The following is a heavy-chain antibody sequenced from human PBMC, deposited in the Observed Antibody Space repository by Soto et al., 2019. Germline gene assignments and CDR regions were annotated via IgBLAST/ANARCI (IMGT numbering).Heavy chain of an antibody. CDR1: GFTLSSFE. V-gene: IGHV3-48*03. D-gene: IGHD1-7*01. CDR2: IRNTGSPI. Sequence: GGSLRLSCVASGFTLSSFEMNWIRQAPGKGLEWVSYIRNTGSPIYYAGSVKGRFTISRDNAKNSLYLEMNSLRAEDSAIYYCAKKIYGTKYFGSWGQGTLVTVSS. J-gene: IGHJ4*02. CDR3: AKKIYGTKYFGS.